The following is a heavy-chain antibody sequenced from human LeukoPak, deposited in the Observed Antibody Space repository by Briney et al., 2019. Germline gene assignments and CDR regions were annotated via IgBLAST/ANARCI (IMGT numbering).Heavy chain of an antibody. CDR1: GHTFTGYY. CDR3: ARVYSGSYDPYFDY. Sequence: ASVKVSCKASGHTFTGYYMHWVRQAPGQGLEWMGWINTNTGNPTYAQGFTGRFVFSSDTSVSTAYLQISSLKAEDTAVYYCARVYSGSYDPYFDYWGQGTLVTVSS. J-gene: IGHJ4*02. CDR2: INTNTGNP. V-gene: IGHV7-4-1*02. D-gene: IGHD1-26*01.